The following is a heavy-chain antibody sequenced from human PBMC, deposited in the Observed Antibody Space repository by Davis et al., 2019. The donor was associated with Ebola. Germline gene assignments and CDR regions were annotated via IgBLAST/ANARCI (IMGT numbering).Heavy chain of an antibody. Sequence: GGSLRLSCAASGFTFSSNWMSWVRQAPGKGLEWVANIKQDGSEKYYVDSVKGRFTISRDNAKNSLYLQMNSLRAEDTAVYYCARDFTGTTVTTYFFDYWGQGTLVTVSS. CDR2: IKQDGSEK. J-gene: IGHJ4*02. CDR3: ARDFTGTTVTTYFFDY. D-gene: IGHD4-17*01. V-gene: IGHV3-7*01. CDR1: GFTFSSNW.